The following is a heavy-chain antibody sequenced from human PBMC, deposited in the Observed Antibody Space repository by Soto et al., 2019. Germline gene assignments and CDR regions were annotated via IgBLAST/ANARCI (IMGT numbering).Heavy chain of an antibody. D-gene: IGHD2-21*01. CDR3: ARVEMATKLIYGMDV. J-gene: IGHJ6*02. CDR2: INPSGGST. V-gene: IGHV1-46*01. CDR1: GYTFTSYY. Sequence: ASVKVSCKASGYTFTSYYMHWVRQAPGQGLEWMGIINPSGGSTSCAQKFQGRVTMTRDTSTSTVYMELSSLRSEDTAVYYCARVEMATKLIYGMDVWGQGTTVTVS.